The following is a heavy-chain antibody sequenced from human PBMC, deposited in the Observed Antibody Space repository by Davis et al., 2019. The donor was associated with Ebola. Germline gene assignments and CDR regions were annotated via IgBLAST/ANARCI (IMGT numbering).Heavy chain of an antibody. CDR1: GGSISSYY. CDR3: ARTSGGYCSSTSCSTHWYFDL. J-gene: IGHJ2*01. D-gene: IGHD2-2*01. CDR2: IYYSGST. V-gene: IGHV4-59*01. Sequence: PSETLSLTCTVSGGSISSYYWSWIRQPPGKGLEWIGYIYYSGSTNYNPSLKSRVTISVDTSKNQFSLKLSSVTAADTAVYYCARTSGGYCSSTSCSTHWYFDLWGRGTLVTVSS.